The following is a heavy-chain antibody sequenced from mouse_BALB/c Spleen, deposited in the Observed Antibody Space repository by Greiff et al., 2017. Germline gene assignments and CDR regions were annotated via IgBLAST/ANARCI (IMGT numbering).Heavy chain of an antibody. V-gene: IGHV5-6-2*01. CDR2: INSNGGST. CDR1: GFTFSSYY. Sequence: DVQLVESGGGLVKLGGSLKLSCAASGFTFSSYYMSWVRQTPEKRLELVAAINSNGGSTYYPDTVKGRFTISRDNAKNTLYLQMSSLKSEDTALYYCARQGSYYYGSNGFAYWGQGTLVTVSA. J-gene: IGHJ3*01. CDR3: ARQGSYYYGSNGFAY. D-gene: IGHD1-1*01.